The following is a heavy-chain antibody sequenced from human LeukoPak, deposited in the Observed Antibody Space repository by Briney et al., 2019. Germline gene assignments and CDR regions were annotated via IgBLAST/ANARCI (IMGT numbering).Heavy chain of an antibody. CDR3: ARGRSGYPREYYFDY. Sequence: PSQTLSLTCTVSGGSISSGSYYWSWIRQPAGKGLEWIGRIYTSGSTNYNPSLKSRVTISVDTSKNQFSLKLSSVTAADTAVYYCARGRSGYPREYYFDYWGQGTLVTVSS. D-gene: IGHD3-22*01. J-gene: IGHJ4*02. CDR1: GGSISSGSYY. CDR2: IYTSGST. V-gene: IGHV4-61*02.